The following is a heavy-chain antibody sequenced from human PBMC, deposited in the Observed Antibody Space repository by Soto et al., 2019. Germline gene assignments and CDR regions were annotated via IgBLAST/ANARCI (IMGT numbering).Heavy chain of an antibody. Sequence: PSETLSLTCTVSGGSISSYYWSWIRQPPGKGLEWIGYIYYSGSTNYNPSLKSRVTISVDTSKNQFSLKLSSVTAADTAVYYCARDPVFIAGDGYYYGMDVRGQGTTVTVSS. D-gene: IGHD6-13*01. V-gene: IGHV4-59*01. CDR3: ARDPVFIAGDGYYYGMDV. CDR1: GGSISSYY. CDR2: IYYSGST. J-gene: IGHJ6*02.